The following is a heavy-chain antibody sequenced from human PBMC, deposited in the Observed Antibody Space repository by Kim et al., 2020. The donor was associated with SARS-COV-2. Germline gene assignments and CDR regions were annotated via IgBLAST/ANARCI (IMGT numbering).Heavy chain of an antibody. CDR3: ARCQNWNEWENWFVP. CDR1: GYTFTDFY. D-gene: IGHD1-1*01. V-gene: IGHV1-2*02. Sequence: ASVKVSCKASGYTFTDFYIHWVRQAPGQGLEWMGWINPKTGVTNSAQRSQDRVTMTRDTYITTAYTEMSSLTSDDTGVYLCARCQNWNEWENWFVPWGQG. CDR2: INPKTGVT. J-gene: IGHJ5*02.